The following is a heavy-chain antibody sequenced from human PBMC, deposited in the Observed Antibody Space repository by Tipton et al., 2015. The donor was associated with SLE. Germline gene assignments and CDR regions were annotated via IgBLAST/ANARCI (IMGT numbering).Heavy chain of an antibody. CDR2: IYDSGRT. V-gene: IGHV4-59*12. Sequence: TLSLTCTVSGGSIRSGYWSWIRQPPGKGLEWIGYIYDSGRTNYNPSLKSRVTISVDTSKNQFSLRLSSVTAADTAAYYCARDSGTIFGVVARYFDYWGQGSLVTVSS. J-gene: IGHJ4*02. CDR3: ARDSGTIFGVVARYFDY. D-gene: IGHD3-3*01. CDR1: GGSIRSGY.